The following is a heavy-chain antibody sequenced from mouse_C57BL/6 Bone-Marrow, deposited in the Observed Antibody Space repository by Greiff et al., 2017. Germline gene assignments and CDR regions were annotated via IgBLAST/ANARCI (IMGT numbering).Heavy chain of an antibody. CDR3: ATYGNYAWFAY. J-gene: IGHJ3*01. CDR2: IWSGGST. V-gene: IGHV2-2*01. Sequence: VQLVESGPGLVQPSQSLSITCTVSGFSLTSYGVHWVRQSPGYGLEWLGVIWSGGSTDCTAAFISRLSISKDNSKRQVFFKMNSLQADDRAIYYWATYGNYAWFAYWGQGTLVTVSA. D-gene: IGHD2-1*01. CDR1: GFSLTSYG.